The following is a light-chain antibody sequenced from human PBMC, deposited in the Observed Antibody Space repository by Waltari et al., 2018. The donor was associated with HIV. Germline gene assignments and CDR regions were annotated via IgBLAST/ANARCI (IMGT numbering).Light chain of an antibody. CDR2: RDN. CDR3: STWDDSLKDVL. CDR1: SSNVGRNA. V-gene: IGLV1-47*01. Sequence: QSALTQPPSASGTPGQRVTISCSGSSSNVGRNAVYWYQKFPGSAPQLVIYRDNQRPPGVSDRFSGSKSGAAASLAISGLRSEDETDLYCSTWDDSLKDVLFGGGTKLTVL. J-gene: IGLJ2*01.